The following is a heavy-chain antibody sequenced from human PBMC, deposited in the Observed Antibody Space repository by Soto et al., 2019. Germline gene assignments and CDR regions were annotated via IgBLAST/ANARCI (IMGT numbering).Heavy chain of an antibody. D-gene: IGHD6-13*01. CDR2: INPNSGGT. V-gene: IGHV1-2*04. CDR1: GYTFTGYY. J-gene: IGHJ4*02. CDR3: ARGLAAADPQPLGHY. Sequence: QVQLVQSGAEVKKPGASVKVSCKASGYTFTGYYMHWVRQAPGQGLEWMGWINPNSGGTNYAQKFQGWVTMTRDTSISTAYMELSRLRSVDTAVYYCARGLAAADPQPLGHYWGQGTLVTVSS.